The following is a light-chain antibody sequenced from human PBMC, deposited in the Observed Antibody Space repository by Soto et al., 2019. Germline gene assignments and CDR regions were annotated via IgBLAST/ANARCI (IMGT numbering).Light chain of an antibody. CDR2: RTN. Sequence: QSVLTQPPSASGTPGQRVTISCSGTSSNIGNNYVCWYQHLPGTAPKLLIYRTNQRPSGVPDRFSGSKSGTSASLAISGLRSDDEADYYCAAWDDSLSGVVFGGGTKLTVL. CDR1: SSNIGNNY. J-gene: IGLJ2*01. V-gene: IGLV1-47*01. CDR3: AAWDDSLSGVV.